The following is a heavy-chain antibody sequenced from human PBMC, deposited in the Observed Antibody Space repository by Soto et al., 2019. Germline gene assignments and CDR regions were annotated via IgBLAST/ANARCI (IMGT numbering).Heavy chain of an antibody. J-gene: IGHJ4*02. D-gene: IGHD6-19*01. V-gene: IGHV3-21*01. CDR3: ARDRRGIAVCGSDY. CDR2: ISSSSSYI. CDR1: GFTFSSYS. Sequence: EVQLVESGGGLVKPGGSLRLSCAASGFTFSSYSMNWVRQAPGKGLEWVSSISSSSSYIYYADSVKGRFTISRDNAKNSLYLQMNSLRAEDTAVYYCARDRRGIAVCGSDYWGQGTLVTVSS.